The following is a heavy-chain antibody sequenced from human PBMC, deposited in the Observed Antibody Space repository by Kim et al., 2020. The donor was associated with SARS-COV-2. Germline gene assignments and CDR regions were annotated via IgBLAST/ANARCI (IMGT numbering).Heavy chain of an antibody. CDR3: ARQSVYDSSGSRWAFDI. D-gene: IGHD3-22*01. Sequence: SETLSLTCTVSGGSISSSSYYWGWIRQPPGKGLEWIGSIYYSGSTYYNPSLKSRVTISIDTSKNQFSLKLSSVTAADTCVYYCARQSVYDSSGSRWAFDIWGQGTMVTVSS. J-gene: IGHJ3*02. CDR2: IYYSGST. CDR1: GGSISSSSYY. V-gene: IGHV4-39*01.